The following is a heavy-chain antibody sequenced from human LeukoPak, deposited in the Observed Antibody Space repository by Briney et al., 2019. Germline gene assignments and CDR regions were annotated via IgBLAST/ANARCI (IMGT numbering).Heavy chain of an antibody. Sequence: ASVKVSCKASGYTFTSYDINWVRQATGQGLEWMGWMNPNSGNTGYAQKFQGRVTMTRDTSISTAYMELSRLRSDDTAVYYCARTAWDSSSRLENYWGQGTLVTVSS. J-gene: IGHJ4*02. CDR3: ARTAWDSSSRLENY. CDR2: MNPNSGNT. D-gene: IGHD6-13*01. CDR1: GYTFTSYD. V-gene: IGHV1-8*01.